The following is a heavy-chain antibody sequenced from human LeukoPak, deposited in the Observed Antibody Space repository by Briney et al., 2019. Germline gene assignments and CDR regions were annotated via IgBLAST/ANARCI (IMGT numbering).Heavy chain of an antibody. CDR2: ISTRSSTI. CDR1: GFTFSIYS. V-gene: IGHV3-48*04. CDR3: ARTDRQYSGGTEDY. D-gene: IGHD5-12*01. Sequence: PGGSLRLSCAASGFTFSIYSMNWVRQAPGKGLEWVSYISTRSSTIYYADSVKGQFTISRDNAKNSLYLQMNSLRAEDTAVYYCARTDRQYSGGTEDYWGQGTLVTVSS. J-gene: IGHJ4*02.